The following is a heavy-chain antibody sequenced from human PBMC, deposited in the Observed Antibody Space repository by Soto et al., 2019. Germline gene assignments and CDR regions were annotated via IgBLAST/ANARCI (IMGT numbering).Heavy chain of an antibody. CDR3: ARESGSYYNYYYGMDV. Sequence: PSETLSLTCAVYGGSFSGYYWSWIRQPPGKGLEWIGEINHSGSTNYNPSLKSRVTISVDTSKNQFSLKLSSVTAADTAVYYCARESGSYYNYYYGMDVWGQGTTVTVSS. V-gene: IGHV4-34*01. CDR1: GGSFSGYY. D-gene: IGHD3-10*01. CDR2: INHSGST. J-gene: IGHJ6*02.